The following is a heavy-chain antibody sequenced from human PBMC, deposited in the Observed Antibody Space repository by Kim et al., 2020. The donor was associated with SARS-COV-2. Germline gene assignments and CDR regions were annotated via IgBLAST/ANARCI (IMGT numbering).Heavy chain of an antibody. V-gene: IGHV1-3*01. CDR3: ARVRARLPGGFDY. Sequence: ASVKVSCKASGYTFTSYAMHWVRQAPGQRLEWMGWINAGNNNTKYSQKFQGRVTITRDTSASTAYMELSSLRSEDTAVYYCARVRARLPGGFDYWGQGTLVTVSS. CDR2: INAGNNNT. J-gene: IGHJ4*02. CDR1: GYTFTSYA. D-gene: IGHD1-26*01.